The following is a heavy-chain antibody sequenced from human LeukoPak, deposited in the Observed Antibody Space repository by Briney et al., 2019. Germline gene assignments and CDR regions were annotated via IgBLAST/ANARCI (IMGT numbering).Heavy chain of an antibody. Sequence: ASVKVSCKASGYTFTGYYMHWVRQATGQGLEWMGWKNPNSGNTGYAQKFQGRVTITRNTSISTVYMELSSLRSEDTAVYYCTRGSWYSSSSYYFDYWGQGTLVTVSS. J-gene: IGHJ4*02. CDR3: TRGSWYSSSSYYFDY. V-gene: IGHV1-8*03. CDR1: GYTFTGYY. CDR2: KNPNSGNT. D-gene: IGHD6-6*01.